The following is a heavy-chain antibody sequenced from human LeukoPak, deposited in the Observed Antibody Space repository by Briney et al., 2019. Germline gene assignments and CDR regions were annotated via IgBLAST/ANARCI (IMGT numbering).Heavy chain of an antibody. CDR3: ARDETALDS. CDR1: GFTFSSYW. J-gene: IGHJ4*02. CDR2: INQGGSEK. V-gene: IGHV3-7*01. D-gene: IGHD5-18*01. Sequence: GGSLRLSCAASGFTFSSYWMSWVRQAPEKGLEWVANINQGGSEKYYVDSAKGRLTISRDNAKNSLYLQMNSLRAEDTAVYYCARDETALDSWGQGTLVTVSS.